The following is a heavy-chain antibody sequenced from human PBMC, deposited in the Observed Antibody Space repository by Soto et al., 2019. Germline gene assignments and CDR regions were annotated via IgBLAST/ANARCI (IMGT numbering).Heavy chain of an antibody. Sequence: SETLSLTCTVSGGSISNSYWSWIRLSPGKGLEWIGYIYSSGSTNYNPSLKSRVTISMNTSKNQFFLKLTSVTAADTAVYYCARVIGGYDYYYYYGMDVWGQGTTVTLSS. CDR3: ARVIGGYDYYYYYGMDV. CDR1: GGSISNSY. CDR2: IYSSGST. D-gene: IGHD5-12*01. V-gene: IGHV4-59*01. J-gene: IGHJ6*02.